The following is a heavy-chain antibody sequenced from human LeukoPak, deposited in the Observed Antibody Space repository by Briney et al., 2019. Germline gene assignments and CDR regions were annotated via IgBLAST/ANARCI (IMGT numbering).Heavy chain of an antibody. CDR1: GFTFSSYA. D-gene: IGHD3-3*01. V-gene: IGHV3-30-3*01. CDR2: ISYDGSNK. CDR3: ERHQGPGDFWSGYSPVLGFDI. Sequence: GGSLRLSCAASGFTFSSYAMHWVRQAPGKGLEWVAVISYDGSNKYYADSVKGRFTISRDNSKNTLYLQMNSLRAEDTAVYYCERHQGPGDFWSGYSPVLGFDIWGQGTMVTVSS. J-gene: IGHJ3*02.